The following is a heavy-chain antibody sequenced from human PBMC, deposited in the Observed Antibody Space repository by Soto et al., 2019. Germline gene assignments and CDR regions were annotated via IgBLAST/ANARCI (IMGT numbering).Heavy chain of an antibody. D-gene: IGHD1-26*01. J-gene: IGHJ5*02. Sequence: GGSLRLSCVASGFTFSRHNMNWVRQAPGKGLAWVSSISSLGNYKYYADSVKGRFIISRDNARNTVDLQMNSLEAEDTAVYYCAKLPWEVAPSWGQGTLVTVPQ. CDR3: AKLPWEVAPS. CDR1: GFTFSRHN. CDR2: ISSLGNYK. V-gene: IGHV3-21*01.